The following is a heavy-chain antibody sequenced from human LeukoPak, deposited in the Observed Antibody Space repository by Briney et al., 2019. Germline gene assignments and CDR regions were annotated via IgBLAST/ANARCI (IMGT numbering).Heavy chain of an antibody. Sequence: SETLSLTCTVSGGSISSGGYYWSWIRQHPGKGLEWIGYIYYSGSTYYNPSLKSRVTISVDTSKNQFSLKLSSVTAADTAVYYCARDAQQLVPYYYYGMDVWGQGTTVTVSS. CDR2: IYYSGST. CDR3: ARDAQQLVPYYYYGMDV. V-gene: IGHV4-31*03. J-gene: IGHJ6*02. D-gene: IGHD6-13*01. CDR1: GGSISSGGYY.